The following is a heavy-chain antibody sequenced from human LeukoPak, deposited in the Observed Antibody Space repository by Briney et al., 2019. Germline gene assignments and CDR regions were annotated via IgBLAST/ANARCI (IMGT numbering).Heavy chain of an antibody. D-gene: IGHD5-18*01. CDR3: TTGAMVGKAFYYYYMDV. CDR1: GFTFSNAW. Sequence: GGSLRLSCAASGFTFSNAWMSWVRQAPGKGLEWVGRIKSKTDGGTTDYAAPVKGRFTISRDDSKNTLYLQMNSLKTEDTAVYYCTTGAMVGKAFYYYYMDVWGKGTTVTVSS. J-gene: IGHJ6*03. V-gene: IGHV3-15*01. CDR2: IKSKTDGGTT.